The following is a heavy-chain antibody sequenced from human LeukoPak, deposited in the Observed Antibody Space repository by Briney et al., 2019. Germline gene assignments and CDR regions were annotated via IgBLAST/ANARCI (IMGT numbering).Heavy chain of an antibody. CDR2: IYYSGST. V-gene: IGHV4-59*01. J-gene: IGHJ4*02. CDR1: GGSISSYY. CDR3: ARAHYGEYDY. D-gene: IGHD4-17*01. Sequence: SEALSLTCTVSGGSISSYYWSWIRQPPGKGLEWIGYIYYSGSTNYNPSLKSRVTISVDTSKNQFSLKLSSVTAADTAVYYCARAHYGEYDYWGQGTLVTVSS.